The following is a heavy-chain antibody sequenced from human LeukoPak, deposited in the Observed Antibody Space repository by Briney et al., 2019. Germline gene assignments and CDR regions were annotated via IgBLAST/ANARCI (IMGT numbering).Heavy chain of an antibody. J-gene: IGHJ6*03. CDR1: GGSISSSSYY. V-gene: IGHV4-39*07. CDR2: IYYSGST. D-gene: IGHD6-13*01. CDR3: ARDRVGQQLVGRKNNYYYMDI. Sequence: SETLSLTCTVSGGSISSSSYYWGWIRQPPGKGLEWIGSIYYSGSTYYNPSLKSRVTISVDTSKNQFSLKLRSVTAADTAVYYCARDRVGQQLVGRKNNYYYMDIWGKGTTVTISS.